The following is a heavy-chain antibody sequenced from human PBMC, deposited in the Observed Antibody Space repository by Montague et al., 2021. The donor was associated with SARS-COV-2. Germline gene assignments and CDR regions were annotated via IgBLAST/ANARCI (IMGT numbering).Heavy chain of an antibody. CDR1: GGSITGFS. D-gene: IGHD6-6*01. CDR3: ARTATRPLLLDS. J-gene: IGHJ4*02. V-gene: IGHV4-4*07. Sequence: SETLSLTCTVSGGSITGFSWSWVRQPAGKGLVWIGRVTTSGTTNXSPSRSSRVTMTVDTSKTHFSLNLNSVTAADTAIYYCARTATRPLLLDSWGQGTLVTVSS. CDR2: VTTSGTT.